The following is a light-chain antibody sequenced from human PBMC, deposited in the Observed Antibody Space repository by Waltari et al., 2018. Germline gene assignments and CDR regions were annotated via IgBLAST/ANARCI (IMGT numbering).Light chain of an antibody. J-gene: IGKJ1*01. CDR2: HAS. CDR3: QKYDSLPAT. CDR1: QSVIKY. Sequence: SCRASQSVIKYLAWYQQKPGRAPRLLIYHASTRATGIPDRFSGSGSVTDFSLTISRLEPEDFAVYYCQKYDSLPATFGQGTRVEIK. V-gene: IGKV3-20*01.